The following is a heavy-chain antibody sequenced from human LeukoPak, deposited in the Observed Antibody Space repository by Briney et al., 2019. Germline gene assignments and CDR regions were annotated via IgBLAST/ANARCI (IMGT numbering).Heavy chain of an antibody. V-gene: IGHV3-11*04. J-gene: IGHJ4*02. D-gene: IGHD2/OR15-2a*01. CDR2: ISSSGKTI. CDR1: GIIFSDYY. CDR3: ATSDGFL. Sequence: GGSLRLSCAASGIIFSDYYMTWIRQAPGKGLEFISYISSSGKTIYYADSVKGRFTISKDSAKKSLYLQMNSLKGEDTAVYYCATSDGFLWGQGTLVTVSS.